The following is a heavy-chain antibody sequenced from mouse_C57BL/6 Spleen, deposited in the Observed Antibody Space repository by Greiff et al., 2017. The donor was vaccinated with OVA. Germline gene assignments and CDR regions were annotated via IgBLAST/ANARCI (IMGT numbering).Heavy chain of an antibody. D-gene: IGHD2-3*01. CDR1: GFTFTDYY. CDR3: ADYEGLLYAMDY. V-gene: IGHV7-3*01. CDR2: IRHKANGYTT. Sequence: EVKVVESGGGLVQPGGSLSLSCAASGFTFTDYYMSWVRQPPGKALEWLGFIRHKANGYTTEYSSSVKGRFTSSRDNSQSILYLQINALRAEDSADYYCADYEGLLYAMDYWGQGTSVTVSS. J-gene: IGHJ4*01.